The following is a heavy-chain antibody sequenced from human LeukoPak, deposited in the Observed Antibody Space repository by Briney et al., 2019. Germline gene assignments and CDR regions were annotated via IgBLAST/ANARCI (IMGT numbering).Heavy chain of an antibody. CDR2: INYSGGN. D-gene: IGHD2-2*01. Sequence: SETLSLTCTVSGGSISSSTYYWGWIRQPPGKGLEWIGEINYSGGNNYNPSLKSRLTISVDTSKNQFSLRLSSVTAADTAIYYCARHAPVEPPAWAFDFWGHGNLVVV. J-gene: IGHJ4*01. V-gene: IGHV4-39*01. CDR1: GGSISSSTYY. CDR3: ARHAPVEPPAWAFDF.